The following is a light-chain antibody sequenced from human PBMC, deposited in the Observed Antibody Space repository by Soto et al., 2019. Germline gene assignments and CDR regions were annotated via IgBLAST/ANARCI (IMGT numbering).Light chain of an antibody. J-gene: IGKJ1*01. CDR3: QHYNSYSEA. Sequence: DIQMTQSPSTLSGSIGDTVTITCRASQDISTLLAWYQQKPGKAPKLLIYKASTLKSGVPSRFSGSGSGTEITLTISSLQPDDFATYYCQHYNSYSEAFGQGTKVDIK. V-gene: IGKV1-5*03. CDR1: QDISTL. CDR2: KAS.